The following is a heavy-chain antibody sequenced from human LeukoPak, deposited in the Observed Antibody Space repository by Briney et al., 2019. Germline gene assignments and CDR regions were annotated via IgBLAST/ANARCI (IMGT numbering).Heavy chain of an antibody. V-gene: IGHV4-34*01. CDR3: ARGHSSGWYDY. J-gene: IGHJ4*02. CDR1: GGSFSGYY. D-gene: IGHD6-19*01. CDR2: INHSGST. Sequence: SETLSLTCAVYGGSFSGYYWSWIRQPPGKGLEWIGEINHSGSTNYNPSLKSRVTISVDTSKNQFSLKLSSVTAADAAVYYCARGHSSGWYDYWGQGTLVTVSS.